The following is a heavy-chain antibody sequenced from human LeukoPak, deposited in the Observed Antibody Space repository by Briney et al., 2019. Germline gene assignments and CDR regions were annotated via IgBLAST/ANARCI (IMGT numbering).Heavy chain of an antibody. CDR2: IRSKAYGGTT. CDR1: GFTHGEYA. CDR3: TRGDSSGYYNLTYY. Sequence: PGRSLRLSCTPSGFTHGEYAMIWLRQAPGKGLEWVGFIRSKAYGGTTEYAASVKGRFTISRDDSKSIAYLQMNSLKTEDTAVYYCTRGDSSGYYNLTYYWGQGTLVTVSS. V-gene: IGHV3-49*03. D-gene: IGHD3-22*01. J-gene: IGHJ4*02.